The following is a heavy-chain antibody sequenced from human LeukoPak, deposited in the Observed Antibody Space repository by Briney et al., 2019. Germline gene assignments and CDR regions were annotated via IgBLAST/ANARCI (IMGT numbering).Heavy chain of an antibody. V-gene: IGHV4-59*01. CDR2: IYYSGST. Sequence: PSETLSLTCTVSGGSISSYYWSWIRQPPGKGLEWIGYIYYSGSTSYNPSLKSRVTISVDTSKNQFSLKLSSVTAADTAVYYCARAPRGYSYGRHWFDPWGQGTLVTVSS. CDR1: GGSISSYY. D-gene: IGHD5-18*01. J-gene: IGHJ5*02. CDR3: ARAPRGYSYGRHWFDP.